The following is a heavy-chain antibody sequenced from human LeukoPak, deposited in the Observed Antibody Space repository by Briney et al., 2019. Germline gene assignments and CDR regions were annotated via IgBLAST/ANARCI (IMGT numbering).Heavy chain of an antibody. V-gene: IGHV3-20*04. CDR3: ARRGWLHFFFDF. CDR1: GFTFDDYG. J-gene: IGHJ4*02. Sequence: GGSLRLSCAASGFTFDDYGMSWVRQAPGKGLEWVSAVNWNGGTTGYADSVKGRFTISRDNTKNSVYLQMNSLRAEDTAVYYCARRGWLHFFFDFWGQGTLVTVSS. CDR2: VNWNGGTT. D-gene: IGHD3-22*01.